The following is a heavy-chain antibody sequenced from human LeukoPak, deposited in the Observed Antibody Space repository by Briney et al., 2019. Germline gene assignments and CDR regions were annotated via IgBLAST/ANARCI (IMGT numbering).Heavy chain of an antibody. D-gene: IGHD3-10*01. Sequence: SGTLSLTCAGSGGSISSSNWWSWVRQPPGKGLEWSGEIYHSGSTNYNPSLKSRVTISVDKSKMQFSLKLRSVADTDAAVYYCSRTSTTDALLWFGELFSWGQGTLVTVSS. CDR2: IYHSGST. V-gene: IGHV4-4*02. CDR1: GGSISSSNW. CDR3: SRTSTTDALLWFGELFS. J-gene: IGHJ5*02.